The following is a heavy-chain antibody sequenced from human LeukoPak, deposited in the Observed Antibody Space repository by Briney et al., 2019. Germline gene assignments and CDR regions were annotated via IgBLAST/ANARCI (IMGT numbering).Heavy chain of an antibody. CDR2: IKSKTDGGTT. D-gene: IGHD6-13*01. J-gene: IGHJ3*02. V-gene: IGHV3-15*01. CDR1: GFTFSNAW. Sequence: GGSLRLSCAASGFTFSNAWMSWVRQAPGKGLEWVGRIKSKTDGGTTDYAAPVKGRFTISRDDSKNSLYLQMNSLKTEDTAVYYCTTGGGIAAEDGAFDIWGQGTMVTVSS. CDR3: TTGGGIAAEDGAFDI.